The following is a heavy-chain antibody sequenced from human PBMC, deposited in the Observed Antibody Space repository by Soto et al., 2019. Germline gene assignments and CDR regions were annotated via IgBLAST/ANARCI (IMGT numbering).Heavy chain of an antibody. D-gene: IGHD3-3*01. Sequence: PGGSLRLSCAASGFTFSSNYMSWVRQAPGKGLEWVSVIYSGGSTYYADSVKGRFTISRDNSKNTLYLQMNSLRAEDTAVYYCARGPYYDFWSGFHTHYYYGMDVWGQGTTVTVSS. V-gene: IGHV3-53*01. CDR1: GFTFSSNY. CDR3: ARGPYYDFWSGFHTHYYYGMDV. J-gene: IGHJ6*02. CDR2: IYSGGST.